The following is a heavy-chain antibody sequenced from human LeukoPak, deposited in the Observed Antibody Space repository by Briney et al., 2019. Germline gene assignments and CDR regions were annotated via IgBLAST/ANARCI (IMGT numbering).Heavy chain of an antibody. CDR2: IIPIFVTA. V-gene: IGHV1-69*13. Sequence: ASLKVSCKASGGTFISYAISWVRQAPGQGLELMGGIIPIFVTANYAQKFQGRVTITADESTSTAYMELSSLRSEDTAVYYCATTIRAGNYYDSSGYYRTAPYFDYWGQGTLVTVSS. CDR3: ATTIRAGNYYDSSGYYRTAPYFDY. CDR1: GGTFISYA. D-gene: IGHD3-22*01. J-gene: IGHJ4*02.